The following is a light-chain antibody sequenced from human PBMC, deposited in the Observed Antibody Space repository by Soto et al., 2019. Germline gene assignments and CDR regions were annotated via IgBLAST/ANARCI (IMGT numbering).Light chain of an antibody. CDR2: AAS. J-gene: IGKJ5*01. CDR3: QQTYSTPIT. V-gene: IGKV1-39*01. Sequence: DIQMTQSPSSLSASVGDRVTITCLASQSISRNLNWYHHKPGKAPKVLIYAASSLQSGVPSRFSGSGSGTDFTLTISSLQPEDFATYYCQQTYSTPITFGQGTRLEIK. CDR1: QSISRN.